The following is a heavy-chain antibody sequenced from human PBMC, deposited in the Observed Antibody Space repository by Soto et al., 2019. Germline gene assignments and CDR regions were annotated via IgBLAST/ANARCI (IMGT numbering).Heavy chain of an antibody. J-gene: IGHJ4*02. Sequence: EVQLLESGGGLVQPGGSLRLSCAASGFTFSSYAMSWVRQAPGKGLEWVSAISGSGGSTYYADSVKGRFTISRDNSRNTLYLQMNSLRAEDTAVYYCAKPFSWSLWYFDYWGQGTLVTVSS. CDR1: GFTFSSYA. V-gene: IGHV3-23*01. D-gene: IGHD6-13*01. CDR2: ISGSGGST. CDR3: AKPFSWSLWYFDY.